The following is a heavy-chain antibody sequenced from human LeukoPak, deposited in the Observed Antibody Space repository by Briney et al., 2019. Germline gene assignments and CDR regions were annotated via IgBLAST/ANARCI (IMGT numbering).Heavy chain of an antibody. D-gene: IGHD3-3*01. V-gene: IGHV3-20*04. J-gene: IGHJ4*02. CDR1: GFTFDDYG. CDR3: ARAAQYYDFWSGSDY. Sequence: PGESLRLSCAASGFTFDDYGMSWVRQAPGKGLEWVSGINWNGGSTGYADSVKGRFTISRDNAKNSLYLQMNSLRAEDTALYYCARAAQYYDFWSGSDYWGQGALVTVSS. CDR2: INWNGGST.